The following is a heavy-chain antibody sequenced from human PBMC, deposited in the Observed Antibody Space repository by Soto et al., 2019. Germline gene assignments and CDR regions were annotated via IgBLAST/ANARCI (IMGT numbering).Heavy chain of an antibody. V-gene: IGHV4-59*01. CDR3: AREHPYCSSTSCHPTFDY. CDR2: IYYSGST. CDR1: GGSISSYY. D-gene: IGHD2-2*01. J-gene: IGHJ4*02. Sequence: SETLSLTCTVSGGSISSYYWSWIRQPPGKGLEWIGYIYYSGSTNYNPSLKSRVTISVDTSKNQFSLKLSSVTAADTAVYYCAREHPYCSSTSCHPTFDYWGQGTLVTASS.